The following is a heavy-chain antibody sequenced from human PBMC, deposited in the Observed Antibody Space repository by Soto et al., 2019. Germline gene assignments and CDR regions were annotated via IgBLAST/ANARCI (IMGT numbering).Heavy chain of an antibody. Sequence: QVQLQQWGAGLLKPSETLSLTCAVYGGSFSGYYWSWIRQPPGKGLEWIGEINHSGSTNYNPSLKSRVTISVDTSKNQFSRKLSSVTAADTAVYYCAREVSSGQPEPKMDAWGQGTTVTVSS. CDR3: AREVSSGQPEPKMDA. V-gene: IGHV4-34*01. D-gene: IGHD3-22*01. CDR1: GGSFSGYY. CDR2: INHSGST. J-gene: IGHJ6*02.